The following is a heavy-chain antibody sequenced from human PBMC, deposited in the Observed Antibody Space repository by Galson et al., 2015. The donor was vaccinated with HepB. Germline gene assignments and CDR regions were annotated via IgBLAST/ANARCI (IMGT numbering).Heavy chain of an antibody. CDR3: ARDQCSGRGGDACYQPYYFDN. J-gene: IGHJ4*02. V-gene: IGHV3-7*03. CDR2: IQQDGRAK. CDR1: GFTFRNHF. Sequence: SLRLSCAASGFTFRNHFMSWVRQAPGKGLEWVADIQQDGRAKYYVDSVKGRFTISRDDAKNSLFLQLNSLRAEDTAVYYCARDQCSGRGGDACYQPYYFDNWGQGTLVTVSS. D-gene: IGHD2-21*01.